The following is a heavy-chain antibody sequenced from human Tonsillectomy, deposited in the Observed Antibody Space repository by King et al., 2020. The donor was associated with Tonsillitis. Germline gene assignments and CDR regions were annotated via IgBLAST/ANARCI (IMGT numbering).Heavy chain of an antibody. Sequence: VQLVESGGGVVQPGRSLRLSCAASGFTFSNYGMHWVRQAPGKGLEWVAVISYDGSNKYYADPVKGRFTISRDNSKNTLYLQMNSLRAEDTAVYYCARDPTTNWYFDLWGRDTLVTVSS. CDR1: GFTFSNYG. CDR2: ISYDGSNK. V-gene: IGHV3-33*05. CDR3: ARDPTTNWYFDL. D-gene: IGHD1-1*01. J-gene: IGHJ2*01.